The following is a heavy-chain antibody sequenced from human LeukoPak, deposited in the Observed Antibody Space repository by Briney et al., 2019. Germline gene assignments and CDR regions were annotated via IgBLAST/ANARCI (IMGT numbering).Heavy chain of an antibody. V-gene: IGHV3-30-3*01. CDR1: GFTFSSYA. CDR2: ISYDGITK. J-gene: IGHJ4*02. CDR3: AREGYYGSGSYPTFYFDY. Sequence: PGGSLRLSCAASGFTFSSYAMHWVRQAPGKGLEWVAVISYDGITKYYADSVKGRFTISRDDSKNTLYLQMNSLRAEDTAAFYCAREGYYGSGSYPTFYFDYWGQGTLVTVSS. D-gene: IGHD3-10*01.